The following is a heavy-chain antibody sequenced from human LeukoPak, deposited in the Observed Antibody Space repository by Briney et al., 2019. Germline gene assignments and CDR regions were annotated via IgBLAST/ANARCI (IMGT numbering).Heavy chain of an antibody. D-gene: IGHD6-13*01. CDR2: INHSGST. CDR1: GGSFSGYY. J-gene: IGHJ4*02. Sequence: SETLSLTCAVYGGSFSGYYWSWIRQPPGKGLELIGEINHSGSTNYNPSLKSRVTISVDTSKNQFSLKLSSVTAADTAVYYCARGLRYSSSWSHWGQGTLVTVSS. CDR3: ARGLRYSSSWSH. V-gene: IGHV4-34*01.